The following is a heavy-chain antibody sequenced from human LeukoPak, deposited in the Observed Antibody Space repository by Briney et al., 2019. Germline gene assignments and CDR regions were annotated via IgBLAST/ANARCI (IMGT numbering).Heavy chain of an antibody. CDR3: ARDGYNFAFDY. CDR2: ISYDGSNK. D-gene: IGHD5-24*01. CDR1: GFTFSSYS. V-gene: IGHV3-30-3*01. J-gene: IGHJ4*02. Sequence: GGSLRLSCAASGFTFSSYSMQWVRQAPGKGLEWVAVISYDGSNKYYADSVKGRFTVSRDNSKNTLYLQINSLRAEDTAMFHCARDGYNFAFDYWGQRTLVTVSS.